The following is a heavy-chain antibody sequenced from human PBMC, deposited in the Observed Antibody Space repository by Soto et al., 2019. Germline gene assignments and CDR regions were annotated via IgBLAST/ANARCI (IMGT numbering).Heavy chain of an antibody. CDR2: IKFDESTT. J-gene: IGHJ6*03. D-gene: IGHD2-21*01. Sequence: SCAASGFTFTTYWMHWVRQAPGKGLVWVSRIKFDESTTNYADSVKGRFTISRDNAKNTVFLQMNGLGAEDTAVYYCVRGGLWAYYMDVWGKGTTVTVSS. CDR3: VRGGLWAYYMDV. V-gene: IGHV3-74*01. CDR1: GFTFTTYW.